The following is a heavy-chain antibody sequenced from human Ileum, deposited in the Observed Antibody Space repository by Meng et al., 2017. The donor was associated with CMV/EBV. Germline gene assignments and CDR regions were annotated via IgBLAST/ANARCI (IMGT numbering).Heavy chain of an antibody. CDR1: GGSFSGYY. D-gene: IGHD3-3*01. CDR2: INHSGST. Sequence: CAVYGGSFSGYYWSWIRQPPGKGLEWIGEINHSGSTNYNSSLKSRVTISVDTSKNQFSLKLSSVTAADTAVYYCARRGLQFLEWFYWFDPWGQGTLVTVS. J-gene: IGHJ5*02. V-gene: IGHV4-34*01. CDR3: ARRGLQFLEWFYWFDP.